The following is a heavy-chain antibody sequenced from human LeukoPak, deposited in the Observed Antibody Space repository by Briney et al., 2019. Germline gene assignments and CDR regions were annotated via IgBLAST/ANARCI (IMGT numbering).Heavy chain of an antibody. CDR1: GGSISSGSYY. Sequence: SLTCTVSGGSISSGSYYWSWIRQPAGKGLEWIGRIYTSGSTNYNPSLKSRVTISVDTSKNQFSLKLSSVTAADTAVYYCAREGYGVYYYYYMDVWGKGTTVTVSS. CDR3: AREGYGVYYYYYMDV. CDR2: IYTSGST. V-gene: IGHV4-61*02. D-gene: IGHD4-17*01. J-gene: IGHJ6*03.